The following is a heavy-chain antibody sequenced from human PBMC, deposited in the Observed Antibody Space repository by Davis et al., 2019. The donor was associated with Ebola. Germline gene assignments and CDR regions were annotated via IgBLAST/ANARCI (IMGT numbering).Heavy chain of an antibody. CDR1: GYRFTSYW. J-gene: IGHJ3*01. D-gene: IGHD6-19*01. CDR3: ALLPYRSTWNDGFDF. Sequence: GGSLRLSCKGSGYRFTSYWIGWVRQMPGRGLQWMGIIYPDDSDNTYSPSFQGQITISADRSISTAYLQWGSLKASDTVMYYCALLPYRSTWNDGFDFWGQGTMVAVSS. V-gene: IGHV5-51*01. CDR2: IYPDDSDN.